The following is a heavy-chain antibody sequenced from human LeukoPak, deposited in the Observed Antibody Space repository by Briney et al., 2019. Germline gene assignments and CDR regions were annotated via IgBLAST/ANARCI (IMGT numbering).Heavy chain of an antibody. V-gene: IGHV3-7*04. Sequence: GGSLRLSCAASGFTFINYWMSWVRQAPGKGLEWVANIKQDGSDNHYVDSVKGRFTISRDNAKNSMYLQMNSLRAEDTAVYYCARGAMVRGVIDYWGQGTLVTVSS. D-gene: IGHD3-10*01. CDR2: IKQDGSDN. CDR1: GFTFINYW. J-gene: IGHJ4*02. CDR3: ARGAMVRGVIDY.